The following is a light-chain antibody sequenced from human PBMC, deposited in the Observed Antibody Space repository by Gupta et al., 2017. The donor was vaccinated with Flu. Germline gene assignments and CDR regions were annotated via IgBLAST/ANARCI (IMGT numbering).Light chain of an antibody. Sequence: DIVMTQSPDSLAASLGDRATISCRSSQSVLYSPNKRNYLAWYQQKAGQPPKLLVYWASTRESGVPDRFSGSGSGTDFSLTISSLQAEDVAVYYCQQYHSIPWTFGQGTRVEIK. CDR2: WAS. CDR1: QSVLYSPNKRNY. CDR3: QQYHSIPWT. J-gene: IGKJ1*01. V-gene: IGKV4-1*01.